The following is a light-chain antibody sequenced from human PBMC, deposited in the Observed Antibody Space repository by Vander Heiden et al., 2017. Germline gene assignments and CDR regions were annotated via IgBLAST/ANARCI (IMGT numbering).Light chain of an antibody. V-gene: IGKV1-33*01. CDR3: QQYDNLPLYT. CDR1: QDISNY. Sequence: DIQMTQSPSSLSASVGDRVTITCQPSQDISNYLNWYQQKPGKAPKLLLYDASNLETGVPSRFSGSGSGTDFTFTISSLQPEDIATYYCQQYDNLPLYTFGQGTKLEIK. CDR2: DAS. J-gene: IGKJ2*01.